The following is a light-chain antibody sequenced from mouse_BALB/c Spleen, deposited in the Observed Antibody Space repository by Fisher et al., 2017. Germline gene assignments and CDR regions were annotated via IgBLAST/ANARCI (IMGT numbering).Light chain of an antibody. J-gene: IGKJ5*01. Sequence: IVITQSPAIMSASPGEKVTMTCSASSSVSYMHWYQQKSGTSPKRWIYDTSNLASGVPVRFSGSGSGTSYSLTISRMEAEDAATYYCQQWSSYPLTFGAGTKLELK. V-gene: IGKV4-59*01. CDR2: DTS. CDR1: SSVSY. CDR3: QQWSSYPLT.